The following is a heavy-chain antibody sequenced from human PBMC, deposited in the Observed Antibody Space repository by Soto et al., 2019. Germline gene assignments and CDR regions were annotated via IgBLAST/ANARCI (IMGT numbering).Heavy chain of an antibody. CDR2: IYYSGST. CDR3: VRDSSGYSFDY. CDR1: GFSISSGGYY. Sequence: PSETLSLTCTVSGFSISSGGYYWSWIRQHPGKGLEWIGYIYYSGSTYYNPSLKSRVTISVDTSKNQFSLKLSSVTAADTAVYYCVRDSSGYSFDYWGQGTLVTVSS. D-gene: IGHD3-22*01. V-gene: IGHV4-31*03. J-gene: IGHJ4*02.